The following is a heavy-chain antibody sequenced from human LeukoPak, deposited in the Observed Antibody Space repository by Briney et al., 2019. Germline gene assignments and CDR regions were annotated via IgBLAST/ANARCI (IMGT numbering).Heavy chain of an antibody. V-gene: IGHV3-23*01. D-gene: IGHD6-19*01. CDR3: AKGGSSGPPRDYFDY. CDR1: GFTFSSYA. Sequence: GGSLRLSCAASGFTFSSYAMSWVRQAPGKGLEWVSAISGSGGSTYYADSVKGRFTIFRDNSKNTLYLQMNSLRAEDTAVYYCAKGGSSGPPRDYFDYWGQGTLVTVSS. J-gene: IGHJ4*02. CDR2: ISGSGGST.